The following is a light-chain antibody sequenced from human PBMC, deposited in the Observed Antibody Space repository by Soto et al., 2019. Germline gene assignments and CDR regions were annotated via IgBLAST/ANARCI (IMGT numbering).Light chain of an antibody. CDR1: KLGDKY. J-gene: IGLJ1*01. CDR2: QDN. CDR3: QAWDSSTFWV. V-gene: IGLV3-1*01. Sequence: SYELTQPPSVSVSPGQTASITCSGDKLGDKYACWYQQKPGQSPVLVIYQDNKRPSGIPERFSGSNSGNTATLTISGTQAMDEADYYCQAWDSSTFWVFGTGTKLTVL.